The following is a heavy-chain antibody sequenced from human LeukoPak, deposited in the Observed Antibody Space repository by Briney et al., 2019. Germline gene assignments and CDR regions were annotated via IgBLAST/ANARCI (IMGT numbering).Heavy chain of an antibody. CDR2: IYTSGST. CDR1: GGSISSGSYY. D-gene: IGHD4-17*01. CDR3: ARGPYGDLDH. J-gene: IGHJ4*02. V-gene: IGHV4-61*02. Sequence: SETLSLTCTVSGGSISSGSYYWSWIRQPAGKGLEWIGRIYTSGSTNYNPSLKSRVTISVDTSKNQFSLKLSSVTAADTAVYYCARGPYGDLDHWGQGTLVTVSS.